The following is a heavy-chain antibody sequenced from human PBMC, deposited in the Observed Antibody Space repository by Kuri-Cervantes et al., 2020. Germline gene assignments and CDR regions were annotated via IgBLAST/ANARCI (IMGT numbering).Heavy chain of an antibody. V-gene: IGHV3-21*03. CDR3: ARDSEENPWSGVKLDS. Sequence: GESLKISCAASGFNFSSYVMTWVRQAPGKGLEWVSSLSRSSSYIYYADSVRGRFSISRDNAKKSLYLQMNNLTADDTGFYFCARDSEENPWSGVKLDSWGQGILVTVSS. CDR2: LSRSSSYI. D-gene: IGHD3-3*01. CDR1: GFNFSSYV. J-gene: IGHJ5*01.